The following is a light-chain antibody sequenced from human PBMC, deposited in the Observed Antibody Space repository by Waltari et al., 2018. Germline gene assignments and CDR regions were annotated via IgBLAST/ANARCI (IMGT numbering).Light chain of an antibody. CDR1: SSNIGAGYD. J-gene: IGLJ2*01. V-gene: IGLV1-40*01. Sequence: QSVLTQPPSVSGAPGQRITISCTGSSSNIGAGYDVHWFQQLPGTAPKLLIYINQNRPPGVPARFSGSRSGTSASLAITGLRAEDEADYYCQSYDSSLSGRVFGGGTKVTVV. CDR3: QSYDSSLSGRV. CDR2: INQ.